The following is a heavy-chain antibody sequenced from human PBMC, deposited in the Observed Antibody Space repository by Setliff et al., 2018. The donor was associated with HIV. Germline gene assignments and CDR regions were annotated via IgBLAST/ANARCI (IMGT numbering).Heavy chain of an antibody. Sequence: GGSLRLSCAASGFIFDDYAMHWVRQAPGKGLEWVSGVSWNSGSIGYADSVKGRFTISRDNSKNTLYLQMNSLKSEDTAVYYCITDPGDHPDYWGQGTLVTVSS. CDR3: ITDPGDHPDY. J-gene: IGHJ4*02. D-gene: IGHD3-10*01. V-gene: IGHV3-9*01. CDR2: VSWNSGSI. CDR1: GFIFDDYA.